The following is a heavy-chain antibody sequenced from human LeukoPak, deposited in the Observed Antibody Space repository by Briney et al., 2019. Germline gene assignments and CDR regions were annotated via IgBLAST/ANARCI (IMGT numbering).Heavy chain of an antibody. CDR3: AREEVVYYDCSGYRD. D-gene: IGHD3-22*01. CDR2: LYIGGTT. CDR1: GFTVSSNY. Sequence: GGSLRLSCAASGFTVSSNYMSWVRQAPGKGLEWVSVLYIGGTTYYGDSVKGRFTISRDNSKNTVYLQMNSLRLEDTAVYYCAREEVVYYDCSGYRDWGQGTLVTVSS. V-gene: IGHV3-53*05. J-gene: IGHJ4*02.